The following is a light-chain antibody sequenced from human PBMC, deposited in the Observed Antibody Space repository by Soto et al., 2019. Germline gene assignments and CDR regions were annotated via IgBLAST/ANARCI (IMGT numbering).Light chain of an antibody. V-gene: IGKV3D-15*01. CDR1: QSVRSK. CDR2: GAS. Sequence: RVMTQSQATLSVSPGEGATLSFRASQSVRSKLTWYQQKPAQAPRLLIYGASTRATGIPARFSGSGSGTDFTLTISSLQPEDFATYYCQQSYSTPLFAGGTKVDI. J-gene: IGKJ4*01. CDR3: QQSYSTPL.